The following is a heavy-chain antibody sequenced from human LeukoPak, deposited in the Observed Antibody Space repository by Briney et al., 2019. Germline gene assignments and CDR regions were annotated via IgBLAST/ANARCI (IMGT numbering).Heavy chain of an antibody. CDR3: AKVPFVVVVAATQYYFDY. V-gene: IGHV3-23*01. CDR2: ISGSGGST. J-gene: IGHJ4*02. Sequence: GGSLRLSCAASGFTFSSNAMSWVRQAPGKGLEWVSAISGSGGSTYYADSVKGRFTISRDNSKNTLYLQMNSLRAEDTAVYYCAKVPFVVVVAATQYYFDYWGQGTLVTVSS. D-gene: IGHD2-15*01. CDR1: GFTFSSNA.